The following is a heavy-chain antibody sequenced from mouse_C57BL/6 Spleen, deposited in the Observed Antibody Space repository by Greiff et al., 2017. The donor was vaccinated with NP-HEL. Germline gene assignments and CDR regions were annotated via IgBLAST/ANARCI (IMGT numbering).Heavy chain of an antibody. Sequence: DVQLQESGPELVKPGASVKISCKASGYTFTDYYMNWVKQSHGKSLEWIGDINPNNSGTSYNQKFKGKATLTVDKSSSTAYMELRSLTSEDSAVYYCARGPSYFDYWGQGTTLTVSS. CDR2: INPNNSGT. J-gene: IGHJ2*01. V-gene: IGHV1-26*01. CDR1: GYTFTDYY. CDR3: ARGPSYFDY.